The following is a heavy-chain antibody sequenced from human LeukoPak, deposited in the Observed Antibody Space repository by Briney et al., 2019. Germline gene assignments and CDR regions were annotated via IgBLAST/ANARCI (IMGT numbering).Heavy chain of an antibody. CDR3: ARVFWSTMDAFDI. V-gene: IGHV3-7*01. Sequence: PGGPLRLPCAASGFPFSSYRMSWLRQAPGKGLEWVANIKQDGSEKYYVDSGKGRFTISRDNAKNSLYLQMNSLRAEDTDVYYCARVFWSTMDAFDIWGQGTMVTVSS. CDR1: GFPFSSYR. D-gene: IGHD3-3*01. CDR2: IKQDGSEK. J-gene: IGHJ3*02.